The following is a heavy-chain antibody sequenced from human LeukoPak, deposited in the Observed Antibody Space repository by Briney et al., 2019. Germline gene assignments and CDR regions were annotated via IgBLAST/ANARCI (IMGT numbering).Heavy chain of an antibody. CDR3: AKDLSSGSFDP. CDR1: GFTFSSYG. CDR2: ISYGGSNK. Sequence: GGSLRLSCAASGFTFSSYGMHWVRQAPGKGLERVAVISYGGSNKYYADSVKGRFTISRDNSKNTLYLQMNSLRAEDTAVYYCAKDLSSGSFDPWGQGTLVTVSS. J-gene: IGHJ5*02. V-gene: IGHV3-30*18. D-gene: IGHD6-19*01.